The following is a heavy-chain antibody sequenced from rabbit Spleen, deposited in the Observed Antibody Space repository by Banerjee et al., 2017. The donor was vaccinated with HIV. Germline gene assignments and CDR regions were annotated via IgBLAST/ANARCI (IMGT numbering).Heavy chain of an antibody. Sequence: QSLEESGGGLVQPEGSLTLTCTASGFSFNSGYDMSWVRQAPGKGLEWIGFIYTGNGKNYYASWAKGRFTISKTSSTTVTLQVTSLTAADTATYFCTRDDGSGHYIDGYFNLWGQGTLVTVS. CDR2: IYTGNGKN. D-gene: IGHD1-1*01. V-gene: IGHV1S40*01. CDR1: GFSFNSGYD. J-gene: IGHJ4*01. CDR3: TRDDGSGHYIDGYFNL.